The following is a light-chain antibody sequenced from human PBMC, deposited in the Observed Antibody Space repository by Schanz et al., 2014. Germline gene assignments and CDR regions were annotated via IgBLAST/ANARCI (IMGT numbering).Light chain of an antibody. J-gene: IGLJ3*02. CDR1: SSDVGNYNY. CDR3: SSYGGSNNPPWV. CDR2: EVS. V-gene: IGLV2-8*01. Sequence: QSALTQPASVSGSPGQSITLSCTGTSSDVGNYNYVSWYQHYPGKAPKLMIYEVSKRPSGVPDRFSGSKSGNTASLTVSGLQAEDEADYYCSSYGGSNNPPWVFGGGTKLTV.